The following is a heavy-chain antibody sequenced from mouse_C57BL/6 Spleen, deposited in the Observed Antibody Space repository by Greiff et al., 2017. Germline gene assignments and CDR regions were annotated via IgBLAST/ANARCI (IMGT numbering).Heavy chain of an antibody. Sequence: EVKVVESGEGLVKPGGSLKLSCAASGFTFSSYAMSWVRQTPEKRLEWVAYISSGGDYIYYADTVKGRFTISRDNARNTLYLQMSSLKSEDTAMYYCTRDYYGNPFAYWGQGTLVTVSA. CDR3: TRDYYGNPFAY. V-gene: IGHV5-9-1*02. D-gene: IGHD2-1*01. J-gene: IGHJ3*01. CDR2: ISSGGDYI. CDR1: GFTFSSYA.